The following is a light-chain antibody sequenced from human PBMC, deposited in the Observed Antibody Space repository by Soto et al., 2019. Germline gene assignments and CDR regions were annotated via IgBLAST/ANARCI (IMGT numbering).Light chain of an antibody. CDR3: SSYTSTSTRV. J-gene: IGLJ1*01. CDR1: SSDVGGYNF. V-gene: IGLV2-14*01. CDR2: EVN. Sequence: QSALTQPAFVSGSPGQSITISCTGTSSDVGGYNFVSWYQHPPGKAPKLMIYEVNNWPSGVSSRFSGSKSANTASLTISGLQAEDEADYYCSSYTSTSTRVFGTGTKLTVL.